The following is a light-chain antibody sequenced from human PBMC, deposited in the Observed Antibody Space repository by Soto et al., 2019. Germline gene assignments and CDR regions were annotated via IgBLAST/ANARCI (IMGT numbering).Light chain of an antibody. Sequence: EIVMTQSPATLSVSPGERATLSCRASQSVSSNYVAWYQQKPGQTPRLLIYGASSRATGIPDRFSGSGSGTDFTLTISRLEPEDFAVYYCQQHGSSPWMIGQGTKVDI. CDR2: GAS. CDR1: QSVSSNY. CDR3: QQHGSSPWM. V-gene: IGKV3-20*01. J-gene: IGKJ1*01.